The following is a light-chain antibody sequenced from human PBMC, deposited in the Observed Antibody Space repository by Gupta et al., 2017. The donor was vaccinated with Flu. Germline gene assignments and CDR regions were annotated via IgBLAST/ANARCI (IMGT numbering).Light chain of an antibody. J-gene: IGLJ3*02. CDR1: SNNVRYQE. CDR3: SSWDSVLSVWV. CDR2: RNN. V-gene: IGLV10-54*04. Sequence: NSNNVRYQEADWLQQHQSHPHTLVFYRNNNRPSGISERFSASRSGDTASLTIVGLQPEDEADYYCSSWDSVLSVWVFGGGTKLTVL.